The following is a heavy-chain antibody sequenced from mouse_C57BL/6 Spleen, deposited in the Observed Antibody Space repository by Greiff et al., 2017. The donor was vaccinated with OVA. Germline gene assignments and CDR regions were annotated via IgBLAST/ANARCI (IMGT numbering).Heavy chain of an antibody. CDR2: IDPSDSET. V-gene: IGHV1-52*01. CDR3: ARDPFWLRYFDY. D-gene: IGHD1-1*01. CDR1: GYTFTSYW. Sequence: QVQLQQPGAELVRPGSSVKLSCKASGYTFTSYWMHWVKQRPIQGLEWIGNIDPSDSETHYNQKFRDKATLTVDKSSSTAYMQLSSLTSEDSAVYYCARDPFWLRYFDYWGQGTTLTVSS. J-gene: IGHJ2*01.